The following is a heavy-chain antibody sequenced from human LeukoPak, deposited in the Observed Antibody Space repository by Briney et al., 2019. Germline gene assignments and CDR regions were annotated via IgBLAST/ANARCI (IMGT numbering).Heavy chain of an antibody. V-gene: IGHV4-4*07. CDR3: ARVLTYPELYDAFDI. CDR2: IYTSGST. CDR1: GGSISSYY. J-gene: IGHJ3*02. Sequence: SETLSLTCTVSGGSISSYYWSWIRQPAGKGLEWIGRIYTSGSTNYNPPLKSRVTMSVDTSKNQFSLKLSSVTAADTAVYYCARVLTYPELYDAFDIWGQGTMVTVSS. D-gene: IGHD3-9*01.